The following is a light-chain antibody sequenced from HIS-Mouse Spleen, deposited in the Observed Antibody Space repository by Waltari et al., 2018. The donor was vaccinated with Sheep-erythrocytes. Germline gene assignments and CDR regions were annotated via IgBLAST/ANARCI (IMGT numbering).Light chain of an antibody. J-gene: IGKJ4*01. CDR1: QSVLYSSNNKNY. CDR3: QQYYSTLT. V-gene: IGKV4-1*01. CDR2: WAS. Sequence: DIVMTQSPDSLAVSLGERATINCKSSQSVLYSSNNKNYLAWYQQKLGQPPKLLIYWASTRESGVPDRFSGSGSGTDFTLTISSLHAEDVAVYYCQQYYSTLTFGGGTKVEIK.